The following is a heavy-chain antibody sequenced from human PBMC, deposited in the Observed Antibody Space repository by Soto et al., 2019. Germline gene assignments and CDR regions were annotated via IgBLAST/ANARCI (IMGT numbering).Heavy chain of an antibody. CDR2: IYWDDDK. Sequence: QITLNESGPTLVKPTQTLTLTCTFSGFSLTTSGVGVGWIRQSPGKAPEWIALIYWDDDKRYSPSLKSRLTITKDTSKNQVVLTMANLDPADTATYYCAHRVLRTVFGLVTTTAIYFDFWGQGTPVAVSS. CDR3: AHRVLRTVFGLVTTTAIYFDF. J-gene: IGHJ4*02. D-gene: IGHD3-3*01. CDR1: GFSLTTSGVG. V-gene: IGHV2-5*02.